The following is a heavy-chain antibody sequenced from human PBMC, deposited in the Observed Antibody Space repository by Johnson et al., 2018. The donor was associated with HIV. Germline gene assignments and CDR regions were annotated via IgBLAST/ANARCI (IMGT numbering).Heavy chain of an antibody. Sequence: VQLVESGGGLVQPGGSLRLSCAASGFTFSTYWMSWVRQAPGKGLEWVANIKQDGSEQYYVDSVKGRFTISRDNAKNSLYLQMNSLRAEDTAVYYCAKGQSSGYPKDAFDIWGRGTIVTVSS. V-gene: IGHV3-7*01. CDR2: IKQDGSEQ. J-gene: IGHJ3*02. CDR1: GFTFSTYW. CDR3: AKGQSSGYPKDAFDI. D-gene: IGHD3-22*01.